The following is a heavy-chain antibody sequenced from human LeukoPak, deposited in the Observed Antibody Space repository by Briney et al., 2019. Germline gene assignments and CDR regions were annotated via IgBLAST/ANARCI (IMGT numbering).Heavy chain of an antibody. Sequence: GSLRLSCAASGFTFSDYWMSWVRQAPGKGLEWVANIKQEGSEKYYVDSVKGRFTISRDNAKNSLYLQMNSLRAEDTAVYYCAREDIVLMVYAMPYYYGMDVWGQGTTVTVSS. J-gene: IGHJ6*02. CDR3: AREDIVLMVYAMPYYYGMDV. CDR1: GFTFSDYW. D-gene: IGHD2-8*01. CDR2: IKQEGSEK. V-gene: IGHV3-7*01.